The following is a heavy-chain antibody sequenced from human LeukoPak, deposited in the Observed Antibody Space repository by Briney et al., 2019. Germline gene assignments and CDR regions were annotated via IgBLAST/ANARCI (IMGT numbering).Heavy chain of an antibody. J-gene: IGHJ4*02. CDR2: ISSSSSYI. V-gene: IGHV3-21*01. CDR1: GFTFSSYS. D-gene: IGHD2-8*01. Sequence: GGSLRLSCAASGFTFSSYSMNWVRQAPGKGLEWVSSISSSSSYIYYADSVKGRFTISRDNAKNSLYLQMNSLRAEDTAVYYCARGGPRNFVYYTSFDYWGQGTLVTVSS. CDR3: ARGGPRNFVYYTSFDY.